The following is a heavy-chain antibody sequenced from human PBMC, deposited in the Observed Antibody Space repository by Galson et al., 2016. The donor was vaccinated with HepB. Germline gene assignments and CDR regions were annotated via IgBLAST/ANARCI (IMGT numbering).Heavy chain of an antibody. J-gene: IGHJ6*04. CDR2: MSSDGSNK. V-gene: IGHV3-30*18. D-gene: IGHD2-15*01. CDR1: GLSSYG. CDR3: AKARGPVVVVVAIHLGGMDV. Sequence: SLRLSCAASGLSSYGMHWVRQAPGKGLEWVAVMSSDGSNKYYADSVKGRFTISRDNSKNTLYLQMNSLRAEDTAMYYCAKARGPVVVVVAIHLGGMDVWGKGTTVTVSS.